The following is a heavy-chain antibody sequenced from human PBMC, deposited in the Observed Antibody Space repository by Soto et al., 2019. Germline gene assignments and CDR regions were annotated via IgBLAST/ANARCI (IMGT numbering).Heavy chain of an antibody. V-gene: IGHV3-30*18. J-gene: IGHJ6*02. D-gene: IGHD3-16*01. Sequence: QVQLVESGGGVVQPGRSLRLSCAASGFTFSSFGMHWVRQAPGKGLEWVAVISYDGNNENCADSVKGRFAISRDNSKNTLYLQMNSLRAEDTAVYYCAKDPLGYYYYGMDVWGQGTTVTVSS. CDR2: ISYDGNNE. CDR3: AKDPLGYYYYGMDV. CDR1: GFTFSSFG.